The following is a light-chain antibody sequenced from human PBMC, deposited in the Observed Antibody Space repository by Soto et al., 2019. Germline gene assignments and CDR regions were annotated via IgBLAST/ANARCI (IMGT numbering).Light chain of an antibody. Sequence: EIVLPQSPGTLSLSPGARATLSCRASRSVTSNYLGWYQQKPGQAPRLLIYGASSRATGIPDRFSGSGSGTDFTLTVSRLEPEDFALYYCQQYASSPFTFGQGTKLEI. CDR3: QQYASSPFT. J-gene: IGKJ2*01. CDR2: GAS. CDR1: RSVTSNY. V-gene: IGKV3-20*01.